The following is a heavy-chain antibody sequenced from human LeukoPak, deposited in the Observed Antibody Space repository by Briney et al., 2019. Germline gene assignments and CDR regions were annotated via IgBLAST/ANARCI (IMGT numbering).Heavy chain of an antibody. Sequence: GASVKVSCKASGYTFTSYYMHWVRQAPGQGLEWMGIINPSGGSTSYAQKFQGRVTMTRDMSTSTVYMELSSLRSEDTAVYYCARDGRRDTAMVIYYFDYWGQGTLVTVSS. V-gene: IGHV1-46*01. CDR1: GYTFTSYY. D-gene: IGHD5-18*01. CDR3: ARDGRRDTAMVIYYFDY. J-gene: IGHJ4*02. CDR2: INPSGGST.